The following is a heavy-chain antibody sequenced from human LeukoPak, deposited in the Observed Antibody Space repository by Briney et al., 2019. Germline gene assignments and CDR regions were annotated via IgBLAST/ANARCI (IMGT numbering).Heavy chain of an antibody. CDR1: GFTFSSYA. CDR2: ISGSGGST. D-gene: IGHD1-26*01. Sequence: GSLRLSCAASGFTFSSYAMSWVRQAPGKGLEWVSAISGSGGSTYYADSVKGRFTISRDNSKDTLYLQMNSLRAEDTAVYYCAKSRRLGATTGPFDPWGQGTLVTVSS. V-gene: IGHV3-23*01. J-gene: IGHJ5*02. CDR3: AKSRRLGATTGPFDP.